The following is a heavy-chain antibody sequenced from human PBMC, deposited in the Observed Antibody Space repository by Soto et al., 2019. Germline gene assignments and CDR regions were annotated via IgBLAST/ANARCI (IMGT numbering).Heavy chain of an antibody. CDR2: IIPIFGTA. J-gene: IGHJ5*02. CDR1: GGTFGSYA. V-gene: IGHV1-69*13. Sequence: ASVKVSCKASGGTFGSYAISWVRQAPGQGLEWMGGIIPIFGTANYAQKFQGRVTITADESTSTAYMELSSLRSEDTAVYYCARGRITMVRDLNWFDPWGQGTLVTVSS. D-gene: IGHD3-10*01. CDR3: ARGRITMVRDLNWFDP.